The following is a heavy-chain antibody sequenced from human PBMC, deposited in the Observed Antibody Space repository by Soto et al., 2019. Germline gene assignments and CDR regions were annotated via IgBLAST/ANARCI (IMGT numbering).Heavy chain of an antibody. CDR1: GFNFTRYA. Sequence: EVQLLDSGGDLVQPGGSLRLSCAASGFNFTRYALTWVRQAPGKGLEWVSSVSSGGDPTYYAKSVRGRFTISRDNSKNIVYLKMNSLRTDDTAIYYCARDRDTTVSGGVGCFDPWGQGTLVIVSS. CDR2: VSSGGDPT. CDR3: ARDRDTTVSGGVGCFDP. J-gene: IGHJ5*02. V-gene: IGHV3-23*01. D-gene: IGHD6-19*01.